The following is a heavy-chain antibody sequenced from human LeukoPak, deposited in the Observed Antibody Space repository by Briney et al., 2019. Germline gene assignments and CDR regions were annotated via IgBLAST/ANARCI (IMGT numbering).Heavy chain of an antibody. V-gene: IGHV3-21*01. CDR1: GFTFSSYS. J-gene: IGHJ4*02. CDR3: ARAPYKGSGSYYPYYFDY. CDR2: ISSSSSYI. D-gene: IGHD3-10*01. Sequence: GGSLGLSCAASGFTFSSYSMNWVRQAPGKGLEWVSSISSSSSYIYYADSVKGRFTISRDNAKNSLYLQMNSLRAEDTAVYYCARAPYKGSGSYYPYYFDYWGQGTLVTVSS.